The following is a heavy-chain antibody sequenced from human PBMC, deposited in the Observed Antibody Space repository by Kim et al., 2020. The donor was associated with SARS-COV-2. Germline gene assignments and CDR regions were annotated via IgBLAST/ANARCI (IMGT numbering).Heavy chain of an antibody. Sequence: GGSLRLSCAASGFTFSSYDMHWVRQATGKGLEWVSAIGTAGDTYYPGSVKGRFTISRENAKNSLYLQMNSLRAGDTAVYYCARDCGYYDYVWGSYRYPCGMDFWGQGTTVTVSS. V-gene: IGHV3-13*04. CDR3: ARDCGYYDYVWGSYRYPCGMDF. J-gene: IGHJ6*02. CDR1: GFTFSSYD. CDR2: IGTAGDT. D-gene: IGHD3-16*02.